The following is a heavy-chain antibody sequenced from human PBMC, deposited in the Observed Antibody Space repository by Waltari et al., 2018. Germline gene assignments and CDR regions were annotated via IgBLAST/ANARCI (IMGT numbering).Heavy chain of an antibody. CDR2: ISTSSSTI. CDR1: GFTFTNYN. J-gene: IGHJ6*02. CDR3: ASDPGFANGMDG. V-gene: IGHV3-48*01. Sequence: EVQLVESGGGLVQPGGSLRLSCAASGFTFTNYNMNWVRQAPGKGREWVSHISTSSSTIYYADSVKGRFTISRDNAKNSLYMQMNSLRAEDTAVYYCASDPGFANGMDGWGQGTTVTVSS.